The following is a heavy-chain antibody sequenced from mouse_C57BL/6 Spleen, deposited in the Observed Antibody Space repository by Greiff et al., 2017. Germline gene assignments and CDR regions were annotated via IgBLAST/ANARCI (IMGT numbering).Heavy chain of an antibody. J-gene: IGHJ3*01. V-gene: IGHV1-72*01. CDR2: IDPNSGGT. D-gene: IGHD1-1*01. Sequence: VKLQQPGAELVKPGASVKLSCKASGYTFTSYWMHWVKQRPGRGLEWIGRIDPNSGGTKYNEKFKSKATLTVDKPSSTAYMQLSSLTSEDSAVYYCARDYYGSSYEPWFAYWGQGTLVTVSA. CDR1: GYTFTSYW. CDR3: ARDYYGSSYEPWFAY.